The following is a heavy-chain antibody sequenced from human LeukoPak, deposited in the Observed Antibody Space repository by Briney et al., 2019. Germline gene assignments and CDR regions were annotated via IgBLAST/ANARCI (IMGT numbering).Heavy chain of an antibody. J-gene: IGHJ3*02. CDR2: ICGSSGST. Sequence: GGSLRLSCAASGFTFSSYAMSWVRQAPGKGLEWVSAICGSSGSTYYADSVKGRLTISRDNAKNSLYLQMNSLRAKDTAVYYCARVGRIHYYDSSGYRNYAFDIWGQGTMVTVSS. V-gene: IGHV3-23*01. D-gene: IGHD3-22*01. CDR3: ARVGRIHYYDSSGYRNYAFDI. CDR1: GFTFSSYA.